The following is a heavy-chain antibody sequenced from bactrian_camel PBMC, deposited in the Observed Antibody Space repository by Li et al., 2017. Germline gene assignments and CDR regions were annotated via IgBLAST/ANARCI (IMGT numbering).Heavy chain of an antibody. D-gene: IGHD2*01. J-gene: IGHJ4*01. V-gene: IGHV3S9*01. Sequence: VQLVESGGGLVQPGGSLKLSCVASGYTYNGYCKGWFRQVRGKGREAIAQLDVDGQTTYDDSVRGRFTISEDNAKNTLYLQMNALNPEDTGMYYCARGFPEARDYSRPSPTGCRRNLSGRGTQVTVS. CDR1: GYTYNGYC. CDR2: LDVDGQT.